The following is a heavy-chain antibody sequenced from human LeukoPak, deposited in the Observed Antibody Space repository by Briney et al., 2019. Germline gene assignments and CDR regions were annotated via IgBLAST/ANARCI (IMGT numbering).Heavy chain of an antibody. CDR3: AKPLAVAGTIYAFDI. CDR2: ISGSGGST. V-gene: IGHV3-23*01. D-gene: IGHD6-19*01. J-gene: IGHJ3*02. CDR1: GFTFSSYA. Sequence: PGGSLRLSCAASGFTFSSYAMSWVRQAPGKGLEWVSAISGSGGSTYYADSVKGRFTISRDKSKNTLYLQMNSLRAEDTAVYYCAKPLAVAGTIYAFDIWGQGTMVTVSS.